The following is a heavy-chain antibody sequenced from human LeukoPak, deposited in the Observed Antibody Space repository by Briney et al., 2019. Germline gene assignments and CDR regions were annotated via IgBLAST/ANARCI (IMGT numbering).Heavy chain of an antibody. CDR3: ARDSCGSINCPGVY. J-gene: IGHJ4*02. CDR2: INWNGGST. V-gene: IGHV3-20*04. Sequence: PGGSLRLSCAASGFTFDDYAMSWVRQVPGKGLEWVSGINWNGGSTGYADSGKGRFTISRDNAKNSLYLQLNSLRAEDTAFYYCARDSCGSINCPGVYWGQGILVTVSS. CDR1: GFTFDDYA. D-gene: IGHD2-2*01.